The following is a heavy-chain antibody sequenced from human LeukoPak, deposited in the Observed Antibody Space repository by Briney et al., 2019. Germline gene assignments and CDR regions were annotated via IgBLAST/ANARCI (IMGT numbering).Heavy chain of an antibody. V-gene: IGHV5-51*01. J-gene: IGHJ4*02. CDR1: GYSFTSYW. D-gene: IGHD3-3*01. Sequence: GESLKISCKGSGYSFTSYWIGWVRQMPGKGLEWMAIIYPGDSDTRYSPSFQGQVTISADKSISTAYLQWSSLKASDTAMYYCARQGSYDFWSGYQSEDPYYFDYWGQGTLVTVSS. CDR3: ARQGSYDFWSGYQSEDPYYFDY. CDR2: IYPGDSDT.